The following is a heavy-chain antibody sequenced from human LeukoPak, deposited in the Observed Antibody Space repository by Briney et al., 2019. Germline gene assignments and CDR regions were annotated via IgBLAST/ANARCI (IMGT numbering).Heavy chain of an antibody. CDR2: IASKAYGGTT. CDR3: TRGVRGPDY. D-gene: IGHD3-10*01. J-gene: IGHJ4*02. CDR1: GFTFGDYA. Sequence: GGSLRLSCTASGFTFGDYALSWVRQAPGKGLEWVGFIASKAYGGTTEYAASVKSRFTISRDDSKSVAYLQMDSLNTEDTAVYYCTRGVRGPDYWGQGTLVTVSS. V-gene: IGHV3-49*04.